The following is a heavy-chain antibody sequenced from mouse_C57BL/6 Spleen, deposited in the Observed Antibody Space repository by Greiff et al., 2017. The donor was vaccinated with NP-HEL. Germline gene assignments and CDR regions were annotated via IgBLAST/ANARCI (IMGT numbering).Heavy chain of an antibody. D-gene: IGHD4-1*01. CDR2: IYPRDGSA. J-gene: IGHJ3*01. Sequence: QVQLQQSGPELVKPGASVKLSCKASGYTFTSYDINWVKQRPGQGLEWIGWIYPRDGSAKYNEKFKGKATLTVDTSSSTAYMERHSLTSEDSAVYFCARSGTGTRFAYWGQGTLVTVSA. CDR3: ARSGTGTRFAY. V-gene: IGHV1-85*01. CDR1: GYTFTSYD.